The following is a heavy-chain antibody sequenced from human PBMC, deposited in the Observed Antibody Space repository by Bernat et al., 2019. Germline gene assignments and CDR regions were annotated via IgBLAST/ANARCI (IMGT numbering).Heavy chain of an antibody. CDR3: AKVQSFGIAAAGTNYYGMDV. J-gene: IGHJ6*02. CDR2: ISGSGGST. Sequence: EVQLLESGGGLVQPGGSLRLSCAASGFTFSSYAMSWVRQAPGKGLEWVSAISGSGGSTYYADSVKGRFTISRDNSKNTLYLQMNSLRAEDTAVYYCAKVQSFGIAAAGTNYYGMDVWGQGTTVTVSS. CDR1: GFTFSSYA. D-gene: IGHD6-13*01. V-gene: IGHV3-23*01.